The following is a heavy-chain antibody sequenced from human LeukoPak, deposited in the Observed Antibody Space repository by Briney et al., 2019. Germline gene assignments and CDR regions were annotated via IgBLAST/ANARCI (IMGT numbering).Heavy chain of an antibody. J-gene: IGHJ4*02. Sequence: PGGSLRLSCAASGFTFHSYWMHWVRQAPGKGLVWVSRIDNDGSSTTYADSVKGRFTISRDNAKNTLYLQMNSVRAEDTAVYYCARSWFPYYFDYWGQGTLVTVSS. CDR3: ARSWFPYYFDY. D-gene: IGHD3-9*01. CDR2: IDNDGSST. V-gene: IGHV3-74*01. CDR1: GFTFHSYW.